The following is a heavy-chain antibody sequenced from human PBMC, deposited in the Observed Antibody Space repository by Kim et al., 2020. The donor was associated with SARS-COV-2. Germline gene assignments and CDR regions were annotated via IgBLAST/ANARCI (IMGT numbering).Heavy chain of an antibody. CDR3: ARARDYYGSGTQTFDY. D-gene: IGHD3-10*01. CDR2: IYYSGST. J-gene: IGHJ4*02. V-gene: IGHV4-59*01. Sequence: SETLSLTCTVSGGSISSYYWSWIRQPPGKGLEWIGYIYYSGSTNYNPSLKSRVTISVDTSKNQFSLKLSSVTAADTAVYYCARARDYYGSGTQTFDYWGQGTLVTVSS. CDR1: GGSISSYY.